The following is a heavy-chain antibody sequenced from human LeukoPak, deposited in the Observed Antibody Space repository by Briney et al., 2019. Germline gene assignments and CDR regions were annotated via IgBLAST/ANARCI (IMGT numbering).Heavy chain of an antibody. CDR3: ARVENVVLPAAMYSIAFDI. CDR1: GGSISSGDYY. CDR2: IYYSGST. Sequence: SQTLSLTCTVSGGSISSGDYYWSWIRQPPGKGLEWIGYIYYSGSTYYNPSLKSRVTISVDTSKNQFSLKLSSVTAADTAVYYCARVENVVLPAAMYSIAFDIWGQGTMVTVSS. D-gene: IGHD2-2*03. J-gene: IGHJ3*02. V-gene: IGHV4-30-4*01.